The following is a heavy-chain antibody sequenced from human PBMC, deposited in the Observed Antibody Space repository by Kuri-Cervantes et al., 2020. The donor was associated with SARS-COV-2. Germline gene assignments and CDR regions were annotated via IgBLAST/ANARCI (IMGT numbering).Heavy chain of an antibody. D-gene: IGHD3-10*01. Sequence: GSLRPSCTVSVGSISSSSYYWSWIRQPPGKGLEWIGYIYYSGSTNYNPSLKSRVTISVDTSKNQFSLKLSSVTAADTAVYYCARGPTDYYGSGSYSDYYYYYGMDVWGQGTTVTVSS. V-gene: IGHV4-61*01. CDR2: IYYSGST. CDR1: VGSISSSSYY. J-gene: IGHJ6*02. CDR3: ARGPTDYYGSGSYSDYYYYYGMDV.